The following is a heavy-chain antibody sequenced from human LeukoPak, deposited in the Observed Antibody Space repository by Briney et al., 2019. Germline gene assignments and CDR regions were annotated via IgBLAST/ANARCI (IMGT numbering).Heavy chain of an antibody. V-gene: IGHV3-30*03. CDR1: GFTFSSYG. CDR2: ISYDGSNK. Sequence: GGSLRLSCAASGFTFSSYGMHWVRQAPGKGLEWVAVISYDGSNKYYADSVKGRFTVSRDNAKNSLYLQMNSLRDEDTAVYYCARESRESCAAFDIWGQGTMVTVSS. J-gene: IGHJ3*02. CDR3: ARESRESCAAFDI.